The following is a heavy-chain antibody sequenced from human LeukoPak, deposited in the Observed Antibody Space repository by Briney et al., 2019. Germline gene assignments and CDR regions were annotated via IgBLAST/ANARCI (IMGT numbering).Heavy chain of an antibody. CDR2: INPSGGST. J-gene: IGHJ4*02. CDR1: GYTFTSYY. D-gene: IGHD3-22*01. Sequence: ASVKVSCKASGYTFTSYYMHWVRQAPGQGLEWVGIINPSGGSTSYAQKFQGRVTMTRDTSTSTVYMELSSLRSEDTAVYYCARDLPIYYDSSGPLDYWGQGTLVTVSS. V-gene: IGHV1-46*01. CDR3: ARDLPIYYDSSGPLDY.